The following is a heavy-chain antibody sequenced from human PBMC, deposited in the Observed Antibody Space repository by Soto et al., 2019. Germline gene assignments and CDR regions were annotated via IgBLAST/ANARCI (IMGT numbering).Heavy chain of an antibody. CDR1: GGSISSYY. D-gene: IGHD3-3*01. V-gene: IGHV4-59*01. Sequence: SETLSLTCTVSGGSISSYYWSWIRQPPGKGLEWIGYIYYSGSTNYNPSLKSRVTISVDTSKNQFSLKLSSVTAADTAVYYCARDRTPPSYDFWSGPRGFDPWGQGTLVTVSS. CDR2: IYYSGST. CDR3: ARDRTPPSYDFWSGPRGFDP. J-gene: IGHJ5*02.